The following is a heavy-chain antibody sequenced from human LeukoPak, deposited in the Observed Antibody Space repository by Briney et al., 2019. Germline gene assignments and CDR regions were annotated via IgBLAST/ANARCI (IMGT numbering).Heavy chain of an antibody. CDR1: GFTFSTYS. CDR2: ISSGGSYI. D-gene: IGHD2-2*02. J-gene: IGHJ4*02. V-gene: IGHV3-21*01. CDR3: ARSWAYCSSASCYNY. Sequence: GGSLRLSCVASGFTFSTYSMNWVRQAPGKGLEWVSSISSGGSYIYYADSVKGRFTISRDNAQNSLSLQMNSLRAEDTAVYYCARSWAYCSSASCYNYWGQGTLVTVSS.